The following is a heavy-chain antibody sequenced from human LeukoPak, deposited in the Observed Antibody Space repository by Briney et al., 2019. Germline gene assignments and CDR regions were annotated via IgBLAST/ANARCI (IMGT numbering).Heavy chain of an antibody. D-gene: IGHD5-24*01. CDR2: IYYSGST. V-gene: IGHV4-39*01. Sequence: SETLSLTCTVSGGSISSSSYYWGWLRQPPGKGLEWIGSIYYSGSTYYNPSLKSRVTISVDTSKNQFSLKLSSVTAADTAVYYCARAQRWLQFHFDYWGQGTLVTVSS. J-gene: IGHJ4*02. CDR3: ARAQRWLQFHFDY. CDR1: GGSISSSSYY.